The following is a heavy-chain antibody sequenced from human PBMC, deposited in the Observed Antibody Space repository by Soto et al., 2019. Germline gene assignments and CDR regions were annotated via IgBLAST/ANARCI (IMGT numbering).Heavy chain of an antibody. D-gene: IGHD5-12*01. CDR3: ARSERWLQFDY. CDR2: ISSSSSYI. J-gene: IGHJ4*02. CDR1: GFTFSSYS. Sequence: GGSLRLSCAASGFTFSSYSMNWVRQAPGKGLEWVSSISSSSSYIYYADSVKGRFTVSRDNAKNSLYLQMNSLRAEDTAVYYCARSERWLQFDYWGQGTLVTVSS. V-gene: IGHV3-21*01.